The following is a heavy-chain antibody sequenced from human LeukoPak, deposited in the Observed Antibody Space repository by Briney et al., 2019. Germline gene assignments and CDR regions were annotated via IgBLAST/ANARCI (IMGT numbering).Heavy chain of an antibody. D-gene: IGHD3-10*01. V-gene: IGHV4-59*12. Sequence: KPSETLSLTCTVSGGSISSYYWSWIRQPPGKGLEWIGYIYYSGSTNYNPSLKSRVTISVDTSKNQFSLKLSSVTAADTAVYYCARDQGYYGSGSPYNWFDPWGQGTLVTVSS. CDR1: GGSISSYY. J-gene: IGHJ5*02. CDR2: IYYSGST. CDR3: ARDQGYYGSGSPYNWFDP.